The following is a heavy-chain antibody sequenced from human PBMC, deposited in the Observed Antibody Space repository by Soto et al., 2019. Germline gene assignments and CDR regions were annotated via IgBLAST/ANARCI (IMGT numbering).Heavy chain of an antibody. J-gene: IGHJ3*02. CDR2: IKSKTDGGTT. D-gene: IGHD3-16*01. Sequence: EVQLVESGGGLVKPGGSLRLSCAASGFTFSNAWMNWVRQAPGKGLEWVGRIKSKTDGGTTDYAAPVQGRFTISRDDSNNTLYLQMNSLKTGDTAVYYCTKAPNRPKVNLGIWGQGTMVTVSS. V-gene: IGHV3-15*07. CDR3: TKAPNRPKVNLGI. CDR1: GFTFSNAW.